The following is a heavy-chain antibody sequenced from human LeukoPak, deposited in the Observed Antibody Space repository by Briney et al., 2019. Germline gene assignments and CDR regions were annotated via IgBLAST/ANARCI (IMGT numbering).Heavy chain of an antibody. Sequence: GESLKISCKGSGYSFTSYWIGWVRQMPGKGLEWMGIIYPGDSDTRYSPSFQGQVTVSADKSISTAYLQWSSLKASDTAMYYCARLPPGTPERHWDAFDIWGQGTMVTVSS. CDR3: ARLPPGTPERHWDAFDI. J-gene: IGHJ3*02. CDR2: IYPGDSDT. V-gene: IGHV5-51*01. CDR1: GYSFTSYW. D-gene: IGHD1-1*01.